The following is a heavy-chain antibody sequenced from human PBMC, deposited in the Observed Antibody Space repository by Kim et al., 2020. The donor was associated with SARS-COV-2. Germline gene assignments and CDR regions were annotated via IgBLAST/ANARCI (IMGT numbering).Heavy chain of an antibody. CDR2: ISRDGNNI. Sequence: GGSLRLSCAASGFTFSTYAMHWVRQAPGKGPEWVAVISRDGNNIYYADSVKGRFTISRDNSINTLFLQMASLRPEDTAIYYCAKGVWTDGPNCDWDGYLDAWGQGTLVTVSS. CDR1: GFTFSTYA. V-gene: IGHV3-30*18. J-gene: IGHJ4*02. D-gene: IGHD3-9*01. CDR3: AKGVWTDGPNCDWDGYLDA.